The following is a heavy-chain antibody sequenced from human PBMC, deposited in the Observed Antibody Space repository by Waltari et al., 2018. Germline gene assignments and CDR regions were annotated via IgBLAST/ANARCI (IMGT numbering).Heavy chain of an antibody. V-gene: IGHV4-38-2*01. CDR1: GYSISSGYY. Sequence: QVQLQESGPGLVKPSETLSLTCAVSGYSISSGYYWGWIRQPPGKGLEWIGSIYHSGSTYYNPSLKSRVTISVDTSKNQFSLKLSSVTAADTAVYYCARHLGAYGDYHWFDPWGQGTLVTVSS. CDR2: IYHSGST. D-gene: IGHD4-17*01. CDR3: ARHLGAYGDYHWFDP. J-gene: IGHJ5*02.